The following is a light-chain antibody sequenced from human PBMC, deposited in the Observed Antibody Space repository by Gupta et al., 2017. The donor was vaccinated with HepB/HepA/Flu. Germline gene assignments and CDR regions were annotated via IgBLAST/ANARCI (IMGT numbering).Light chain of an antibody. V-gene: IGLV4-60*03. CDR3: ETWDSNIRV. Sequence: QLMVTQSYSASPSLGSSVKLTCTLSSGYSHYSIGWHQHQPVKAPRFLMKVESSGRYNKGSGIPDRFSGSSSGAARYLTISNLQSEDEADYYCETWDSNIRVFGGGTKLTVL. CDR2: VESSGRY. CDR1: SGYSHYS. J-gene: IGLJ2*01.